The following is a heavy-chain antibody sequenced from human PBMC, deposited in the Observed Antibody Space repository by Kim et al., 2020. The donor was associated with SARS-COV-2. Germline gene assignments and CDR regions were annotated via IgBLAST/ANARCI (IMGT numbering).Heavy chain of an antibody. CDR1: GFTFTNHG. CDR3: ASEIRPNDY. CDR2: IYINGAT. Sequence: GSLRLSCTASGFTFTNHGMTWVRQAPGKGLEWVSAIYINGATKYAASVKGRFTISRDNSKNTLYLQMNSLRVEDTAVYYCASEIRPNDYWGQGTLVTVS. V-gene: IGHV3-23*05. D-gene: IGHD1-1*01. J-gene: IGHJ4*02.